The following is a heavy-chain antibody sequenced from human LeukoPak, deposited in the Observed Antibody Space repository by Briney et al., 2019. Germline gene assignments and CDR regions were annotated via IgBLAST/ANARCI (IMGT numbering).Heavy chain of an antibody. CDR3: ARSWDTAMVSYFDY. V-gene: IGHV1-69*13. J-gene: IGHJ4*02. Sequence: ASVKGSCKASGGTFSSYAISWVRQAPGQGLEWVGGIIPIFGTANYAQKFQGRVTITADESTSTAYMELSSLRSEDTAVYYCARSWDTAMVSYFDYWGQGTLATVSS. CDR1: GGTFSSYA. CDR2: IIPIFGTA. D-gene: IGHD5-18*01.